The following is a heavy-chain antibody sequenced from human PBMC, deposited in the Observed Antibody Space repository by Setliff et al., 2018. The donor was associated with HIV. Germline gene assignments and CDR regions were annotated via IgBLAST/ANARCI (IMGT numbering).Heavy chain of an antibody. CDR3: ARDRYLRLGELWGYYYGMDV. J-gene: IGHJ6*02. D-gene: IGHD3-16*01. Sequence: GASVKVSCKASGYTFTSYAMHWVRQAPGQRLEWMGWINAGNGNTKYSQKFQGRVTITRDTSASTAYMELSSLRSEDTAVYYCARDRYLRLGELWGYYYGMDVWGQGTTVTVSS. V-gene: IGHV1-3*01. CDR1: GYTFTSYA. CDR2: INAGNGNT.